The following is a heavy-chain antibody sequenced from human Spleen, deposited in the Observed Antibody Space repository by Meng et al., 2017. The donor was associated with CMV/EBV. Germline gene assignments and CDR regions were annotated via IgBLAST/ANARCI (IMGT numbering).Heavy chain of an antibody. J-gene: IGHJ4*02. CDR2: IYYTGST. CDR1: VVSITSNGYY. V-gene: IGHV4-31*02. Sequence: SVVSITSNGYYWSWIRQHPGKGLEWIGYIYYTGSTYHNPSLKSRLTISLDTSKNQISLKLSSVTAADTAVYYCATAEDGSGYHFDNWGQGTLVTVSS. CDR3: ATAEDGSGYHFDN. D-gene: IGHD3-3*01.